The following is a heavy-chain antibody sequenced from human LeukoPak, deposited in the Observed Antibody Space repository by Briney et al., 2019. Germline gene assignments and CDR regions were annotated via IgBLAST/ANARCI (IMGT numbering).Heavy chain of an antibody. D-gene: IGHD3-10*01. J-gene: IGHJ4*02. CDR1: DNSISSFY. Sequence: SETLSLTCTVSDNSISSFYWSWIRQPPGKGLEWIGFVYKTGHTNYNPSLKSRVAVSLDGSKSQVSLRLTSVTAADTAVYYCAPHRFGEPHFEYWGRGTLVSVSS. CDR3: APHRFGEPHFEY. CDR2: VYKTGHT. V-gene: IGHV4-59*08.